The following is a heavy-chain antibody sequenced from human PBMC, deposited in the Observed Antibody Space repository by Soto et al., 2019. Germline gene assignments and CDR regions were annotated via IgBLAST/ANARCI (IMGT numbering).Heavy chain of an antibody. D-gene: IGHD2-2*01. CDR1: GYTFTSYG. V-gene: IGHV1-18*01. J-gene: IGHJ5*02. CDR3: ARDSGSSTSRRNYRQFDP. CDR2: ISAYNGNT. Sequence: QVQLVQSGAEVKKPGASVKVSCKASGYTFTSYGISWVRQAPGQGLEWMGWISAYNGNTNYAQKLQGRVTMTTDTXTXTXXMELRSLRSDDTAVYYCARDSGSSTSRRNYRQFDPWGQGTLVTVSS.